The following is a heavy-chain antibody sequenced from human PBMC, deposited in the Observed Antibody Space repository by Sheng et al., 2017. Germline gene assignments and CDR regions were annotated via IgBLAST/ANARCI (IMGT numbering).Heavy chain of an antibody. V-gene: IGHV4-31*03. CDR3: ARSKTIFGVVIRGYYYYGMDV. Sequence: QVQLQESGPGLVKPSQTLSLTCTVSGGSISSGGYYWSWIRQHPGKGLEWIGYIYYSGSTYYNPSLKSRVTISVDTSKNQFSLKLSSVTAADTAVYYCARSKTIFGVVIRGYYYYGMDVWGQGTTVTVSS. CDR2: IYYSGST. J-gene: IGHJ6*02. CDR1: GGSISSGGYY. D-gene: IGHD3-3*01.